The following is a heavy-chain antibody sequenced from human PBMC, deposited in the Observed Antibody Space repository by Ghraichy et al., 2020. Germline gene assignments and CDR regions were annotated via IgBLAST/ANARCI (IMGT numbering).Heavy chain of an antibody. Sequence: SETLSLTCAVYGGSFSGYYWSWIRQPPGKGLEWIGEINHSGSTNYNPSLKSRVTISVDTSKNQFSLKLSSVTAADTAVYYCARVFKRLQKSYSPHNYYYYGMDVWGLGTTVTVSS. V-gene: IGHV4-34*01. J-gene: IGHJ6*02. CDR1: GGSFSGYY. CDR3: ARVFKRLQKSYSPHNYYYYGMDV. CDR2: INHSGST. D-gene: IGHD5-18*01.